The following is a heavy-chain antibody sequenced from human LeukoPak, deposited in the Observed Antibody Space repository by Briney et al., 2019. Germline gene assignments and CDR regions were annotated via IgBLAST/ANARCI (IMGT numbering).Heavy chain of an antibody. J-gene: IGHJ6*02. V-gene: IGHV3-7*01. CDR1: GFTFSSYW. CDR2: IKQDGSEK. CDR3: ARALITIIPYGMDV. Sequence: GGSLRLSCAASGFTFSSYWMSWVRQAPGKGLEWVANIKQDGSEKYYVDSVKGRFTISRDNAKNSLYLQMNSLRAEDTAVYYWARALITIIPYGMDVWGQGTTVTVSS. D-gene: IGHD3-10*01.